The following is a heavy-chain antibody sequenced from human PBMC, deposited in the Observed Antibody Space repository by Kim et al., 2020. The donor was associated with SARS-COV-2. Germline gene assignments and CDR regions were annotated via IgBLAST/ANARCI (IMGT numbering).Heavy chain of an antibody. CDR1: GFTFSSYG. CDR3: ARDIASYSSGWLYYYYG. Sequence: GGSLRLSCEASGFTFSSYGMHWVRQAPGKGLEWVAVISYDGSNKNYVASVKGRFTISRDNSKNTLYLQMNSLRAEDTAVYYCARDIASYSSGWLYYYYG. V-gene: IGHV3-30*04. J-gene: IGHJ6*01. D-gene: IGHD6-19*01. CDR2: ISYDGSNK.